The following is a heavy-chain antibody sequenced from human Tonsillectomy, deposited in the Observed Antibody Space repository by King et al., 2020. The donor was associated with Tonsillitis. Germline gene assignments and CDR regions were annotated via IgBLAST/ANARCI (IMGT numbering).Heavy chain of an antibody. V-gene: IGHV3-30*04. CDR1: GFTFSSYA. CDR3: ARVIAAAGTAFDY. Sequence: VQLVESGGGVVQPGRSLRLSCAASGFTFSSYAMHWVRQAPGKGLEWVAVISYDGSNKYYADSVKGRFTISRDSSKNTLYLKMNSLRAEDTAVYYCARVIAAAGTAFDYWGQGTLVTVSS. CDR2: ISYDGSNK. D-gene: IGHD6-13*01. J-gene: IGHJ4*02.